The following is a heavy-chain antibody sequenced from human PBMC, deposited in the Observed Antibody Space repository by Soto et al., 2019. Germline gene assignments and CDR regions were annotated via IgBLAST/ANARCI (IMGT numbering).Heavy chain of an antibody. J-gene: IGHJ5*02. V-gene: IGHV3-30*18. CDR3: AKERGIAARRLSWFDP. D-gene: IGHD6-6*01. Sequence: QVQLVESGGGVVQPGRSLRLSCAASGFTFSSYGMHWVRQAPGKGLEWVAVISYDGSNKYYADSVKGRFTISRDNSKNTLYLQMNSLRDEDTAVYYCAKERGIAARRLSWFDPWGQGTMVTVSS. CDR2: ISYDGSNK. CDR1: GFTFSSYG.